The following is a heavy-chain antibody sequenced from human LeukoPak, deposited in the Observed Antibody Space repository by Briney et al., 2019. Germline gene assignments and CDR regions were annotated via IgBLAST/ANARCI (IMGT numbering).Heavy chain of an antibody. V-gene: IGHV4-34*01. CDR2: INHSGST. Sequence: SETLSLTCAVYGGSFSGYYWSWIRQPPGKGLEWIGEINHSGSTNYNPSLKSRVTISVDTSKNQFSLKLSSVTAADTAVYYCARHPQLGSRSGSYYVPYYYYYYMDVWGKGTTVTISS. CDR1: GGSFSGYY. CDR3: ARHPQLGSRSGSYYVPYYYYYYMDV. D-gene: IGHD1-26*01. J-gene: IGHJ6*03.